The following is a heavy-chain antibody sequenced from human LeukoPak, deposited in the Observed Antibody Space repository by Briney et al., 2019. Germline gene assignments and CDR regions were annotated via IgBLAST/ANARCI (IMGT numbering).Heavy chain of an antibody. CDR1: GFTVSSNY. V-gene: IGHV3-48*03. J-gene: IGHJ4*02. CDR2: ISSSGSTI. Sequence: GGSLRLSCAASGFTVSSNYMSWVRQAPGKGLEWVSYISSSGSTIYYAHSVKGRFTISRDNAKNSLYLQMNSLRAEDTAVYYCARVVAAAEDYWGQGTLVTVSS. D-gene: IGHD6-13*01. CDR3: ARVVAAAEDY.